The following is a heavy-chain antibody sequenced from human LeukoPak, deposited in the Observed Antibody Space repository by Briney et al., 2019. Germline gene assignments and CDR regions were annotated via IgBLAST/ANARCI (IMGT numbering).Heavy chain of an antibody. CDR3: AKDNGIIAARRGAVDY. D-gene: IGHD6-6*01. V-gene: IGHV3-23*01. Sequence: GGSLRLSCAASGFTFSSYAMSWVRQAPGKGLEWVSGISGSGDNTYYADSVKGRFTISRDNSKNTLYVQVNSLGTEDTAAYYCAKDNGIIAARRGAVDYWGQGTLVTVSS. J-gene: IGHJ4*02. CDR2: ISGSGDNT. CDR1: GFTFSSYA.